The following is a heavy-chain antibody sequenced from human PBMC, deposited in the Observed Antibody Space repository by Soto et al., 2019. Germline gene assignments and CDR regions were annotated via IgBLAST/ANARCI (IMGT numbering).Heavy chain of an antibody. CDR1: GYTFTSYG. CDR2: ISAYNGNT. Sequence: QVQLVQSGAEVKKPGASVKVSCKASGYTFTSYGISWVRQAPGQGLERMGWISAYNGNTNYAQKLQGRVTMTAETSTSPAYMELRSMRSKDTAVYYCACAYYYGSGSYEYGYWGQGTLVTVS. V-gene: IGHV1-18*01. J-gene: IGHJ4*02. CDR3: ACAYYYGSGSYEYGY. D-gene: IGHD3-10*01.